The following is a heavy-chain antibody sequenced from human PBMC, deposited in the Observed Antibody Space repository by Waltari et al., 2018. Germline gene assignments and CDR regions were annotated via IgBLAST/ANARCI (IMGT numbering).Heavy chain of an antibody. V-gene: IGHV4-34*01. Sequence: QVQLQQWGAGLLKPSETLSLTCAVYGGSFSGYYWSWIRQPPRKGLEWNGEINHSGSTNYNPALNSRVTISVGSSKNQFALKLRSVTAADTAVYHCARVGYGDCGLFDPWRQGTLVTVFS. CDR3: ARVGYGDCGLFDP. J-gene: IGHJ5*02. CDR2: INHSGST. D-gene: IGHD4-17*01. CDR1: GGSFSGYY.